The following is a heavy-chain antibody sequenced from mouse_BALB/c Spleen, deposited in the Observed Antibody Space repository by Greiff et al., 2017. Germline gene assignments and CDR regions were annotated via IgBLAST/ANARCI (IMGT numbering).Heavy chain of an antibody. CDR1: GFTFSSYA. V-gene: IGHV5-9-4*01. D-gene: IGHD1-2*01. Sequence: EVKLMESGGGLVKPGGSLKLSCAASGFTFSSYAMSWVRQSPEKRLEWVAEISSGGSYTYYPDTVTGRFTISRDNAKNTLYLEMSSLRSEDTAMYYCARPATGEWYFDVWGAGTTVTVSS. J-gene: IGHJ1*01. CDR3: ARPATGEWYFDV. CDR2: ISSGGSYT.